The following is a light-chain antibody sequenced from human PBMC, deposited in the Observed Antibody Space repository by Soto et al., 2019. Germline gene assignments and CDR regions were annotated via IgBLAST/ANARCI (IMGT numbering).Light chain of an antibody. CDR2: DVY. V-gene: IGLV2-11*01. CDR3: CSHAGSSVV. Sequence: QSVLTQPRSVSGSPGQSVTISCTGTSSDVGRYSFVSWYQQHPGKAPKLILYDVYKRPSGVPGRFSGSKSGNTASLTISGLQAEDETDYYCCSHAGSSVVFGTGTKV. J-gene: IGLJ1*01. CDR1: SSDVGRYSF.